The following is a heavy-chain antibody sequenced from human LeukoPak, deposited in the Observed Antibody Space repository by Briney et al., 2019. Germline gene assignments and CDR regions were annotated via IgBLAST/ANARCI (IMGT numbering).Heavy chain of an antibody. D-gene: IGHD3-9*01. V-gene: IGHV2-5*02. CDR1: GFSLSTSGVG. J-gene: IGHJ5*02. CDR3: AHRILRAGFDP. Sequence: SGPTLVKPTQTLTLTCTFSGFSLSTSGVGVGWIRQPPGKALEWLALIYWDDDKRYTPSLRSRLTITKDTSKSQAVLTMTNMDPADTATYYCAHRILRAGFDPWGQGTLVTVSS. CDR2: IYWDDDK.